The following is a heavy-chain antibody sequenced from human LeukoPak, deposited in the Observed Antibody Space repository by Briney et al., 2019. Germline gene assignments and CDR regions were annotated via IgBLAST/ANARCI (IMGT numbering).Heavy chain of an antibody. Sequence: ASVKVSCKASGYTFTGYYMHWVRQAPGQGLEWMGWINPNSGGTNYAQKFQGRVTMTRDTSISTAYMELSRLRSDDMAVYYCARDRYYYDSSGWGVNIDYWGQGTLVTVSS. D-gene: IGHD3-22*01. CDR1: GYTFTGYY. J-gene: IGHJ4*02. CDR2: INPNSGGT. CDR3: ARDRYYYDSSGWGVNIDY. V-gene: IGHV1-2*02.